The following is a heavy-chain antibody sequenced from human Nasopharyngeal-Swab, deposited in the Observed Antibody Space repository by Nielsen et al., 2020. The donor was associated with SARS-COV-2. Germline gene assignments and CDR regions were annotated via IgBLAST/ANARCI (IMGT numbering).Heavy chain of an antibody. CDR2: IYPGDSDT. D-gene: IGHD6-19*01. CDR3: ASPAIAVAGTGDYGMDV. CDR1: GYSFTSYW. J-gene: IGHJ6*02. V-gene: IGHV5-51*01. Sequence: GESLKISCKGSGYSFTSYWIGWVRQMPGKALEWMGIIYPGDSDTRYSPSFQGQVTISADKSISTAYLQWSSLKASDTAMYYCASPAIAVAGTGDYGMDVWGQGTTVTVSS.